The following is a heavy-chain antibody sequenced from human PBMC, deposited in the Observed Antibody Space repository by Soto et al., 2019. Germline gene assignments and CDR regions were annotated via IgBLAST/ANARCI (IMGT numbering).Heavy chain of an antibody. V-gene: IGHV3-7*02. D-gene: IGHD2-21*02. Sequence: GGSLRLSCAASGFTFSNYWMNWVRQAPGKGLEWVATIEPDAGGTYYVDSVKGRFTISRDNSKNTLYLQMNSLRAEDTAVYYCASLHIVVVTATHAFDIWGQGTMVTVSS. J-gene: IGHJ3*02. CDR2: IEPDAGGT. CDR3: ASLHIVVVTATHAFDI. CDR1: GFTFSNYW.